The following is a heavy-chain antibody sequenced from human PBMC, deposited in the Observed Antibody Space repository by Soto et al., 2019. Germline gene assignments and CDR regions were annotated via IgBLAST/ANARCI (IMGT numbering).Heavy chain of an antibody. CDR2: ITYDGSNK. CDR3: AKDSPELRFDP. V-gene: IGHV3-30*18. Sequence: GGSLRLSCAASGFTFSSYWMSWVRQAPGKGLEWVADITYDGSNKYYADSVKGRFTISRDNSKNTLYLQMNSLRDEDTAVYYCAKDSPELRFDPWGQGTLVTVSS. CDR1: GFTFSSYW. J-gene: IGHJ5*02.